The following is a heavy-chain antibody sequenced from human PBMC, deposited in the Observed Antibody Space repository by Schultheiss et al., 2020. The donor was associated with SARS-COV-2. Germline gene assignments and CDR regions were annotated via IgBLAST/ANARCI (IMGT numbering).Heavy chain of an antibody. Sequence: SVKVSCKASGGTFSSYAISWVRQAPGQGLEWMGGIIPIFGTANYAQKFQGRVTMTTDTSTSTAYMELRSLRSDDTAVYYCAREGGQPVAGYFDYWGQGTLVTVSS. J-gene: IGHJ4*02. V-gene: IGHV1-69*05. CDR1: GGTFSSYA. D-gene: IGHD6-19*01. CDR2: IIPIFGTA. CDR3: AREGGQPVAGYFDY.